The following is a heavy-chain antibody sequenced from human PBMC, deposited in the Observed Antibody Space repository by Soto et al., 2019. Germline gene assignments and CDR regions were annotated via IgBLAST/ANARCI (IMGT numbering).Heavy chain of an antibody. CDR2: ILVGGST. V-gene: IGHV3-23*01. CDR1: GFTCSSYD. J-gene: IGHJ3*02. D-gene: IGHD2-8*02. Sequence: HPGGSLRLSCAASGFTCSSYDMSWVRQAPGKGLEWVSTILVGGSTHYPDSVKGRFTISRDNSKNTVFLQMNSLTPGDTAVYYCAKATATGGGAFDICGQGTEVTVSS. CDR3: AKATATGGGAFDI.